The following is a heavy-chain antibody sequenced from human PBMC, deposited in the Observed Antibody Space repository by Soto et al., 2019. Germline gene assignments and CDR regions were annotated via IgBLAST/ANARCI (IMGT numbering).Heavy chain of an antibody. CDR2: IYSGGST. CDR3: GRVVFAVTTGGAFDV. J-gene: IGHJ3*01. D-gene: IGHD4-17*01. V-gene: IGHV3-53*01. Sequence: EVQLVESGGGLIQPGGSLRLSCAASGFTVSSNYMSWVRQAPGKGLEWVSVIYSGGSTYYADSVKGRFTISRDNSKNTLYLQVKRLRAEDAAVYYCGRVVFAVTTGGAFDVWGQGTMVTVSS. CDR1: GFTVSSNY.